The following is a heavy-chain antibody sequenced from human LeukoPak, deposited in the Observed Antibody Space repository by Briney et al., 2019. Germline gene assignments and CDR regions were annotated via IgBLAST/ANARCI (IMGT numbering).Heavy chain of an antibody. CDR1: GFTFISYA. V-gene: IGHV3-30*04. CDR3: ARDPQYYSNSNGYYMGYYFDY. D-gene: IGHD3-22*01. CDR2: ISYDGVNK. J-gene: IGHJ4*02. Sequence: GGSLRLSCAASGFTFISYAMHWVRQAPGKGLEWVAVISYDGVNKYYADSVKGRFTISRDNSKNTLYLQMNSLRPEDTAVYYCARDPQYYSNSNGYYMGYYFDYWGQGTLVTVSS.